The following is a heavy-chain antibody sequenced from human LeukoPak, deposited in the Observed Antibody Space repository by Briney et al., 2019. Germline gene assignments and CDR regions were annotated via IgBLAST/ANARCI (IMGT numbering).Heavy chain of an antibody. CDR1: GGTFSSYA. CDR3: ARDSRAIAAAPFDY. V-gene: IGHV1-69*13. Sequence: ASVKVSCKASGGTFSSYAISWVRQAPGQGLEWMGGIIPIFGTANYAQKFQGRVTITADESTSTAYMELSSLRSEDTAVYYCARDSRAIAAAPFDYWGQGTLVTASS. J-gene: IGHJ4*02. D-gene: IGHD6-13*01. CDR2: IIPIFGTA.